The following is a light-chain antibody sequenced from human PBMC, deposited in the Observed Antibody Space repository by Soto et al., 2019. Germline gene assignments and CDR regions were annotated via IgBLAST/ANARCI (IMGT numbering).Light chain of an antibody. CDR3: CSYAGSRHYV. Sequence: QSALTQPASVSGSPGQSITISCTGTSSDVGGYNYVSWYQQHPGKAPKFMIYEGTKRPSGVSNRFSGSKSGNTASLTISGLQAEDEADYYCCSYAGSRHYVFGTGTKLTVL. J-gene: IGLJ1*01. CDR2: EGT. CDR1: SSDVGGYNY. V-gene: IGLV2-23*01.